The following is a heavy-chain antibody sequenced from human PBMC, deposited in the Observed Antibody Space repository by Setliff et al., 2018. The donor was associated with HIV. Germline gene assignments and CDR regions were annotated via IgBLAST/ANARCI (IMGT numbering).Heavy chain of an antibody. Sequence: AGGSLRLSCAGVGFDRVDYAVTWVRQAPGEGLGWVRLVRSEEYGGTSAFAASVKGIFTISRDDTRGIAYLQMNSLQMEDTGVYYCARDDSGYNYGVRGMDVWGQGTTVTVSS. D-gene: IGHD4-17*01. CDR2: VRSEEYGGTS. CDR3: ARDDSGYNYGVRGMDV. V-gene: IGHV3-49*04. CDR1: GFDRVDYA. J-gene: IGHJ6*02.